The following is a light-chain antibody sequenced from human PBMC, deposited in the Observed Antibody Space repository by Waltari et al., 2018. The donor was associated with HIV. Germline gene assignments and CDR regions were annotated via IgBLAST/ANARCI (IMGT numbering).Light chain of an antibody. CDR3: SSYTSSSTPCV. CDR2: DVS. CDR1: SSDVGGYNY. Sequence: QSALTQPASVSGSPGQSITISCTGTSSDVGGYNYVSWYQQHPGKAHKLMSYDVSNRPSGVSNRFSGSKAGNTASLTIAGLHAEDEADYYWSSYTSSSTPCVFVTGTKVTVL. J-gene: IGLJ1*01. V-gene: IGLV2-14*03.